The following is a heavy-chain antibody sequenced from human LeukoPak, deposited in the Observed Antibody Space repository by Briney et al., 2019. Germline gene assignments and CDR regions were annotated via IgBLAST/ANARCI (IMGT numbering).Heavy chain of an antibody. CDR3: ARDRVVGWNLGYCSSTSCSYYYYGMDV. D-gene: IGHD2-2*01. Sequence: GGSLRLSCAASRFTFNNYAMSWVRQAPGKGLEWVAVIWYDGSNKYYADSVKGRFTISRDNSKNTLYLQMNSLRAEDTAVYYCARDRVVGWNLGYCSSTSCSYYYYGMDVWGQGTTVTVSS. CDR2: IWYDGSNK. CDR1: RFTFNNYA. J-gene: IGHJ6*02. V-gene: IGHV3-33*08.